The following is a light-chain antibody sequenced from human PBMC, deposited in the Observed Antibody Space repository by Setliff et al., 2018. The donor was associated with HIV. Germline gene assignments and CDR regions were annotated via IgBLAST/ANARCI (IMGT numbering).Light chain of an antibody. Sequence: QSALAQPASVSGSPGQSITISCTGTSSDVGGYNYVSWYQQYPGKAPKLMISEVRNRASGVSSRFSGSKSGNTASLTISGLQTEDEGDYYCSSYAGSNNYVFGTGTKVTVL. V-gene: IGLV2-14*01. J-gene: IGLJ1*01. CDR3: SSYAGSNNYV. CDR1: SSDVGGYNY. CDR2: EVR.